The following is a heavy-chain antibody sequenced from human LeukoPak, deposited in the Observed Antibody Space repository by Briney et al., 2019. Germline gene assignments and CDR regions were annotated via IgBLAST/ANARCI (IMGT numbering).Heavy chain of an antibody. Sequence: PGGSLRLSCAASGLTFSSYAMNWVRQAPGKGLEWVSVISGNGGSTYYADPVRGRFTISRDNSKSTLYLQMSSLRAEDTALYYCTGSYYYEYFQHWGQGTLVTVSS. CDR1: GLTFSSYA. D-gene: IGHD3-22*01. J-gene: IGHJ1*01. CDR2: ISGNGGST. V-gene: IGHV3-23*01. CDR3: TGSYYYEYFQH.